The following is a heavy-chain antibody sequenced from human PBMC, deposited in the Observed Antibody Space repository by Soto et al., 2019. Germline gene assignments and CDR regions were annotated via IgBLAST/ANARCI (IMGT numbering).Heavy chain of an antibody. CDR1: GGSISSYY. J-gene: IGHJ4*02. CDR2: IYYSGST. CDR3: ARAWGYYLDY. V-gene: IGHV4-59*01. Sequence: ASETLSLTCTVAGGSISSYYWSWIRQPPGKGLDWIGYIYYSGSTNYNPSLKSRVTISVDTSKNQFSLKLSSVTAADTAVYYCARAWGYYLDYWGQGTLVTVSS. D-gene: IGHD3-22*01.